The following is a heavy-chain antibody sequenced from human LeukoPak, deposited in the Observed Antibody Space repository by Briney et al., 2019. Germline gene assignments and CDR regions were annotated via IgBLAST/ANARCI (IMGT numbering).Heavy chain of an antibody. Sequence: GGSLRLSCAASGFTFSSYSMNWVRQAPGKGLEWVSYISSSSSTIYYADSVKGRFTISRDNAKNSLYLQMNSLRAEDTAVYYCAREGGGIAAAVPSWGQGTLVTVSS. D-gene: IGHD6-13*01. V-gene: IGHV3-48*01. CDR3: AREGGGIAAAVPS. CDR2: ISSSSSTI. J-gene: IGHJ5*02. CDR1: GFTFSSYS.